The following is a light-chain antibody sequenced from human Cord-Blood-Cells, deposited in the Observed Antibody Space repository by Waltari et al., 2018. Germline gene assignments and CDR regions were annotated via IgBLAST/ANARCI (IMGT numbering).Light chain of an antibody. Sequence: DIQMTQSPSSLSASVGDRVTITCQASQDISNYLNWYQQKPGKAPKLLIYDASNLETGFPSRFSGSGSGTDFTFTISSLQPEDIATYYCQQYDNLLFTVGPGTKVDIK. CDR2: DAS. V-gene: IGKV1-33*01. CDR3: QQYDNLLFT. CDR1: QDISNY. J-gene: IGKJ3*01.